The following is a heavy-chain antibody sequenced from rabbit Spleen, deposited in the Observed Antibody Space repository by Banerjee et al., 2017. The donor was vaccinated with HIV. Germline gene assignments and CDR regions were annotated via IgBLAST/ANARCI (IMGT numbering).Heavy chain of an antibody. Sequence: QSLEESGGGLVKPGASLTLTCKASGFSFSSGYDMCWVRQAPGKGLEWIACIYAGSSSSTYSATWAKGRFTLSKTSSTTVTLQMTSLTAADTATYFCARNTYGGGGWTTLNLWGPGTLVTVS. V-gene: IGHV1S40*01. CDR1: GFSFSSGYD. D-gene: IGHD8-1*01. CDR2: IYAGSSSST. CDR3: ARNTYGGGGWTTLNL. J-gene: IGHJ4*01.